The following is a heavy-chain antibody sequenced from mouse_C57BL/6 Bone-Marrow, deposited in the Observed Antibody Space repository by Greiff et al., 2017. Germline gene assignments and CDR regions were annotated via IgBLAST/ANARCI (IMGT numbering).Heavy chain of an antibody. V-gene: IGHV5-9*01. D-gene: IGHD1-1*01. J-gene: IGHJ1*03. Sequence: EVMLVESGGGLVKPGGSLKLSCAASGFTFSSYTMSWVRQTPGKRLQWVAAISGGGGNTYYPDSVKGRFTISRDNDKNILYLQMSSLRSEDTDLYYCSRQVTTVLATKYFDVWGTGTTVTVSS. CDR3: SRQVTTVLATKYFDV. CDR2: ISGGGGNT. CDR1: GFTFSSYT.